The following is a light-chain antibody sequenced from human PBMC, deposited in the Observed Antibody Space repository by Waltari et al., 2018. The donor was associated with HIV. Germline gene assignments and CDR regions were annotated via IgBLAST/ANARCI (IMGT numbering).Light chain of an antibody. CDR2: LTSDGSH. CDR1: SGHNSFA. Sequence: QLVLTPSHSASASLGASVKLTCTLSSGHNSFAIACHQQQPEKGPRYLMKLTSDGSHKKGDGIPYRFSGSSSGAERYLTISSLQSEDEADYYCQTWATGIRVFGGGTKLTVL. CDR3: QTWATGIRV. V-gene: IGLV4-69*01. J-gene: IGLJ3*02.